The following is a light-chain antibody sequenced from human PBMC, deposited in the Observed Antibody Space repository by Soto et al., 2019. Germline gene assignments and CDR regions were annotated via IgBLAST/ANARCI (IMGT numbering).Light chain of an antibody. J-gene: IGKJ1*01. V-gene: IGKV1-39*01. Sequence: DIQMTQSPSTLSGSVGDRVTITCRASQTISSWLAWYQQKPGKAPKLLIYAASSLQSGVPSRFSGTRSGTDFTLIISDLQPEDFATYYCQQTYSPLRTFGQGTKVDIK. CDR2: AAS. CDR3: QQTYSPLRT. CDR1: QTISSW.